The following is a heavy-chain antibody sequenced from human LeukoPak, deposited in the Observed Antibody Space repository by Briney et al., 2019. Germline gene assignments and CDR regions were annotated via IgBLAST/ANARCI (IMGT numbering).Heavy chain of an antibody. J-gene: IGHJ5*02. D-gene: IGHD3-16*01. CDR1: GYTFTGYY. CDR2: INPNSGGT. CDR3: ARAKVGGVPNWFDP. Sequence: ASVKVSCKASGYTFTGYYMHWVRQAPGQGLEWMGGINPNSGGTNYAQKFQGRVTMTRDTSISTAYMELSRLRSGDTAVYYCARAKVGGVPNWFDPWGQGTLVTVSS. V-gene: IGHV1-2*02.